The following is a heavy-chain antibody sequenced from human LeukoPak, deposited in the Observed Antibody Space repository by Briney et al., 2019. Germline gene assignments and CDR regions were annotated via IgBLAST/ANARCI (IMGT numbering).Heavy chain of an antibody. Sequence: GGSLRLSCAASGFTFSSYAMHWVRQAPGKGLEWVAVISYDGSNKYYADSVKGRFTISRDNSKNTLYLQMNSLRAEDTAVYYCARDPSVLDYYDSNPEGLGAFDIWGQGTMVTVSS. J-gene: IGHJ3*02. V-gene: IGHV3-30-3*01. CDR3: ARDPSVLDYYDSNPEGLGAFDI. D-gene: IGHD3-22*01. CDR1: GFTFSSYA. CDR2: ISYDGSNK.